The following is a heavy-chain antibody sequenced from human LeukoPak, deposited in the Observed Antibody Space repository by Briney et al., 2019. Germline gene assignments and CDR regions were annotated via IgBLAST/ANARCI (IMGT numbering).Heavy chain of an antibody. V-gene: IGHV3-23*01. CDR2: ISNNGGTT. J-gene: IGHJ4*02. CDR1: GFTFRTYA. CDR3: AKDRNGWPTTFDS. Sequence: GGSLRLSCAASGFTFRTYAVNWVRQAPGKGLEWVSAISNNGGTTYYADSVKGRFSISRDFSKNTVYLQMNSLRVEDTAIYYCAKDRNGWPTTFDSWGQGTLVTVSA. D-gene: IGHD6-19*01.